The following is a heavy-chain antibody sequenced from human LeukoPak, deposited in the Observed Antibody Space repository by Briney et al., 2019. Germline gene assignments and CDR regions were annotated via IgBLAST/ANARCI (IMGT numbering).Heavy chain of an antibody. CDR2: IYSGGST. Sequence: GGSLRLSCAASGFTVSSNYMSWVRQAPGKGLEWVSVIYSGGSTYYADSVKGRFTISRDNAKNSLYLQMNSLRAEDTAVYYCARDSAALTLVYYGMDVWGQGTTVTVSS. CDR1: GFTVSSNY. J-gene: IGHJ6*02. D-gene: IGHD6-13*01. CDR3: ARDSAALTLVYYGMDV. V-gene: IGHV3-66*01.